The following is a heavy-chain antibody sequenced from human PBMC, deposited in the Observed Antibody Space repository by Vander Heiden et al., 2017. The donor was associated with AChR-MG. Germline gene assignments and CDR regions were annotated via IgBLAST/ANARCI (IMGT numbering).Heavy chain of an antibody. J-gene: IGHJ4*02. D-gene: IGHD2-15*01. V-gene: IGHV3-9*01. CDR3: ANAATISSSFDY. CDR2: ISWNSGSI. CDR1: GFTFDDHA. Sequence: EVQLVESGGGLVQPGRSLRLSCAASGFTFDDHARHWVRQAPGKGLEWVSGISWNSGSIGYADSVKGRFTISRDNAKNSLYLQMTSLRAEDTAFYYCANAATISSSFDYWGQGTLVTVSS.